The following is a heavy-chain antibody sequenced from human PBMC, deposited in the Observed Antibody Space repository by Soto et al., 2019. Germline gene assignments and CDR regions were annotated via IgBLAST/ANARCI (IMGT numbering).Heavy chain of an antibody. CDR2: IYWDDDK. J-gene: IGHJ5*02. CDR1: GFSLSTSGVG. CDR3: AHSREYYGSGSYYIGKARWFDP. D-gene: IGHD3-10*01. Sequence: SGPTLVKPTQTLTLTCTFSGFSLSTSGVGVGWIRQPPGKALEWLALIYWDDDKRYSPSLKSRLTITKDTSKNQVGLTMTNMDPVDTATYYCAHSREYYGSGSYYIGKARWFDPWGQGTLVTVSS. V-gene: IGHV2-5*02.